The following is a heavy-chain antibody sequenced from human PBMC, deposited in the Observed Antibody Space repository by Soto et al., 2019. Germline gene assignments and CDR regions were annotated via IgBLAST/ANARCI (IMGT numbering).Heavy chain of an antibody. CDR3: AGVTWFRGMGV. CDR2: TYYRSKWYN. D-gene: IGHD3-10*01. Sequence: SQTLSLTCVISGDSVSCDSAAWNCIIHSPSRCLEWLGRTYYRSKWYNDYAVSVKSRITINPDTSKNQFSLHLYSVTPEDTAVYYCAGVTWFRGMGVWGQGTPVTVSS. CDR1: GDSVSCDSAA. J-gene: IGHJ6*02. V-gene: IGHV6-1*01.